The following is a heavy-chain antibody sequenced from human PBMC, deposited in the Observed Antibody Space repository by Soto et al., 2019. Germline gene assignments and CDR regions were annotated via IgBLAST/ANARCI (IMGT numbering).Heavy chain of an antibody. CDR1: GGTFSSYA. D-gene: IGHD6-19*01. Sequence: GASVKVSCKASGGTFSSYAISWVRQAPGQGLEWMGGIIPIFGTANYAQKFQGRVTITADESTSTAYMELSSLRSEDTAVYYCARVPNPGYSSGWYTYYGMDVWGQGTTVTVSS. CDR2: IIPIFGTA. V-gene: IGHV1-69*13. CDR3: ARVPNPGYSSGWYTYYGMDV. J-gene: IGHJ6*02.